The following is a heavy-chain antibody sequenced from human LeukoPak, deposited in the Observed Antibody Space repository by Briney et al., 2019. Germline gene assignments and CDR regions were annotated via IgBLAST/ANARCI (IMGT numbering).Heavy chain of an antibody. V-gene: IGHV4-39*07. D-gene: IGHD2-2*01. CDR1: GGSISSSSYY. CDR2: IYCSGST. J-gene: IGHJ4*02. CDR3: ARDETAFVGYCSSTSCRGYFDY. Sequence: SETLSLTCTVSGGSISSSSYYWGWIRQPPGKGLEWIGSIYCSGSTYYNPSLKSRVTISVDTSKNQFSLKLSSVTAADTAVYYCARDETAFVGYCSSTSCRGYFDYWGQGTLVTVSS.